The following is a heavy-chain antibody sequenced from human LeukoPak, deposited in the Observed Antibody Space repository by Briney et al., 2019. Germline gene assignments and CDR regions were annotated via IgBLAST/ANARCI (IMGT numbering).Heavy chain of an antibody. CDR1: GFTFSSYA. CDR2: ISGSGGNT. Sequence: GGSLRLSCAASGFTFSSYAMTWVRQAPGKGLEWFSGISGSGGNTYYADSVKARFTISRDNSKNTLYLQMNSLRAEDTAVYYCAKASGWFKVGYYYYMDVWGKGTTVTVFS. V-gene: IGHV3-23*01. CDR3: AKASGWFKVGYYYYMDV. D-gene: IGHD6-13*01. J-gene: IGHJ6*03.